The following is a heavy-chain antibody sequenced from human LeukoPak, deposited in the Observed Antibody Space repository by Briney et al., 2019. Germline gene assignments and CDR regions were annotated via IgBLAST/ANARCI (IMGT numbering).Heavy chain of an antibody. CDR2: IGASGGST. CDR3: AKAEGYDILTGLDY. D-gene: IGHD3-9*01. V-gene: IGHV3-23*01. J-gene: IGHJ4*02. Sequence: GGSLRLSCATSGFTFSSYAMSWVRQAPGKGLEWVSGIGASGGSTYYADSVKGRLTISRDNSKNTLYLQMNSLRTEDTAVYYCAKAEGYDILTGLDYWGQGTLVTVSS. CDR1: GFTFSSYA.